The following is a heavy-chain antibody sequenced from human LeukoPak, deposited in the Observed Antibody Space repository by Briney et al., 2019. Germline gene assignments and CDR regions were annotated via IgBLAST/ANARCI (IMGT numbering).Heavy chain of an antibody. V-gene: IGHV4-59*01. CDR2: IYYSGST. CDR3: ARGFRTSGIFDY. J-gene: IGHJ4*02. Sequence: SETLSLTCTVSGGSTSSYYWSWIRQPPGKGLEWIGYIYYSGSTNYNPSLKSRVTISVDTSKNQFSLKLSSVTAADTAVYYCARGFRTSGIFDYWGQGTLVTVSS. D-gene: IGHD3-10*01. CDR1: GGSTSSYY.